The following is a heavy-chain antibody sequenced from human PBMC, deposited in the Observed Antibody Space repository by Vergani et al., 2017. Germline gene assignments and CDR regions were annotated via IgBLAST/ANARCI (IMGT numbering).Heavy chain of an antibody. CDR3: ASKRGACRAAYCHSYDF. J-gene: IGHJ4*02. V-gene: IGHV4-39*01. D-gene: IGHD2-15*01. Sequence: QVQLQESGPGLVKPSETLCLTCTVSGDSVISTDYHWGWIRQPPGKGLEWIGSMDYSGSTSYNPSLESRISISFETPKNQFSLRLTSVTAADTAVYYCASKRGACRAAYCHSYDFWVPGTLVGVSS. CDR2: MDYSGST. CDR1: GDSVISTDYH.